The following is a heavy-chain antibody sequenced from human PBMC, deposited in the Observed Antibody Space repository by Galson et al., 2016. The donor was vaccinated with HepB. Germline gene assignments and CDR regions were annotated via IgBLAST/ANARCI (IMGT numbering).Heavy chain of an antibody. CDR2: ISSYDDNI. V-gene: IGHV1-18*01. CDR3: ARERGNYAYFDY. J-gene: IGHJ4*02. D-gene: IGHD4-11*01. CDR1: GYTFASYG. Sequence: SVKVSCKASGYTFASYGIAWVRQAPGQGLEWMGWISSYDDNIKYAQKFQGRLTMTIDSSTDTAYMELRSLRSDDTAIYDCARERGNYAYFDYWGQGTLVTFSS.